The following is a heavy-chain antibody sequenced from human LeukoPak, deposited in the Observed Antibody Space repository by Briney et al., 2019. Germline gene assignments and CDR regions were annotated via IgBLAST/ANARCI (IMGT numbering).Heavy chain of an antibody. D-gene: IGHD3-16*01. V-gene: IGHV3-7*01. CDR2: INHDGSKT. Sequence: PGGTLRLSCATSAFTFRSDWMTWVRQAPGKGLEWVANINHDGSKTHYVDSVKGRFTISRDNTENSSFLQLNSLRAEDTAMYYCARGTSPSSRRIYVDAFDMWGQGTMVTVSS. CDR1: AFTFRSDW. J-gene: IGHJ3*02. CDR3: ARGTSPSSRRIYVDAFDM.